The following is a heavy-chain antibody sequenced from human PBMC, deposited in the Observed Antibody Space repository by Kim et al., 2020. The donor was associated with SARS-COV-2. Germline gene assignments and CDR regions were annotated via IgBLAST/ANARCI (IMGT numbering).Heavy chain of an antibody. V-gene: IGHV4-59*01. Sequence: YNPALKSRVTISVDTSKNQFSLKLSYVTAADTAVYYCARESLVGAYYFDYWGQGTLVTVSS. CDR3: ARESLVGAYYFDY. J-gene: IGHJ4*02. D-gene: IGHD2-15*01.